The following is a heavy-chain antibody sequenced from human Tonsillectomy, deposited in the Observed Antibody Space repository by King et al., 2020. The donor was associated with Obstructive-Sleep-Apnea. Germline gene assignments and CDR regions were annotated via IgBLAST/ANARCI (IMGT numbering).Heavy chain of an antibody. CDR1: GGSISSGGYY. CDR3: ARDNSGGNSGMDV. V-gene: IGHV4-31*03. J-gene: IGHJ6*02. CDR2: IYYSGST. Sequence: QLQESGPGLVKPSQTLSLTCTVSGGSISSGGYYWSWIRQHPGKGLEGIGYIYYSGSTYYNPSLKSRVTISVDTSKNQFSLKLSSVTAADTAVYYCARDNSGGNSGMDVWGQGTTVTVSS. D-gene: IGHD4-23*01.